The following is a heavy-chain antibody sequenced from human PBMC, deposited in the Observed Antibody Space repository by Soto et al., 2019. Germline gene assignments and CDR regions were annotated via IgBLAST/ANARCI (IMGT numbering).Heavy chain of an antibody. J-gene: IGHJ4*02. CDR1: GFTFSSYA. Sequence: QVPLVESGGGAVQPGRSLRLSCAASGFTFSSYAMHWVRQAPGKGLEWVAVIAYDGRNKYYADSVKGRFTISRDNSKNTLYLQMNSLRIEDTAVYYCARELERVFDYWGQGTLVTVSS. CDR2: IAYDGRNK. CDR3: ARELERVFDY. V-gene: IGHV3-30*04. D-gene: IGHD1-1*01.